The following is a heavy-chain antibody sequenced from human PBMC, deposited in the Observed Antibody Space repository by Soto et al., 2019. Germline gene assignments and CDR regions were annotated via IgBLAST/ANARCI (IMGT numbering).Heavy chain of an antibody. CDR2: IKSKTDGGTT. D-gene: IGHD3-10*01. Sequence: GGSLRLSCAASGFTFSNAWMNWVRQAPWKGLEWVGRIKSKTDGGTTDYAAPVKGRFTISRDDSKNTLYLQMNSLKTEDTAVYYCTTYFSSHYGSGSYYNRFYYYYGMDVWGQGTTVTVSS. J-gene: IGHJ6*02. CDR3: TTYFSSHYGSGSYYNRFYYYYGMDV. CDR1: GFTFSNAW. V-gene: IGHV3-15*07.